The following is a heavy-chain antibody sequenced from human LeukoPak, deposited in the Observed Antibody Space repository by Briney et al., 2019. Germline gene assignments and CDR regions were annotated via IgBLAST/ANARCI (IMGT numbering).Heavy chain of an antibody. D-gene: IGHD3-3*01. Sequence: ASVKVSCKASGYTVTSYDINWVRQATGQGLEWMGWMNPNSGNTGYAQKFQGRVTITRNTSISTAYMELSSLRSEDTAVYYCARTTYDFWSGYYHFDYWGQGTLVTVSS. V-gene: IGHV1-8*03. CDR1: GYTVTSYD. CDR2: MNPNSGNT. J-gene: IGHJ4*02. CDR3: ARTTYDFWSGYYHFDY.